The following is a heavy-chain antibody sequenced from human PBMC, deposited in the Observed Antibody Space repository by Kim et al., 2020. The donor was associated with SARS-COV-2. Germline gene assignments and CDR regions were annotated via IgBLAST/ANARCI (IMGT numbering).Heavy chain of an antibody. Sequence: GGSLRLSCAASGFTFSIYWMSWVRQAPGKGLEWVANIKQDGSEKYFVDSVRGRFTVSRDNAKSSLYLQMNSLRVEDTAMYYCVRGIGSSDYYHFDYWGQGALVTVSS. V-gene: IGHV3-7*03. J-gene: IGHJ4*02. CDR2: IKQDGSEK. CDR3: VRGIGSSDYYHFDY. CDR1: GFTFSIYW. D-gene: IGHD3-22*01.